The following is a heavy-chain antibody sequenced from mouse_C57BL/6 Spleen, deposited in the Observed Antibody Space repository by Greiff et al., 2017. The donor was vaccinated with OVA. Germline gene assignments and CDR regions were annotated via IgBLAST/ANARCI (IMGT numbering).Heavy chain of an antibody. D-gene: IGHD1-1*01. Sequence: QVQLQQPGAELVMPGASVKLSCKASGYTFTSYWMHWVKQRPGQGLEWIGEIDPSDSYTNYNQKFKGKSTLTVDKSSSTAYMQLSSLTSEDSAVYYCARLDYYGTRYFDVWGTGTTVTVSS. V-gene: IGHV1-69*01. J-gene: IGHJ1*03. CDR3: ARLDYYGTRYFDV. CDR1: GYTFTSYW. CDR2: IDPSDSYT.